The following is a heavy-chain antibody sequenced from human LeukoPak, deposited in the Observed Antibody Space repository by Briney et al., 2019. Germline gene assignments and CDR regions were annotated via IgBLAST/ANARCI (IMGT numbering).Heavy chain of an antibody. V-gene: IGHV3-21*01. Sequence: GRSLRLSCAASGFTFSSYSMNSVRQAPGKGLEWVSSISSSSSYIYYADSVRGRFTISRDNAKNSLYLQMNSLRAEDTAVYYCARDFTLTAAGPEYFQHWGQGTLVTVSS. CDR1: GFTFSSYS. CDR2: ISSSSSYI. CDR3: ARDFTLTAAGPEYFQH. J-gene: IGHJ1*01. D-gene: IGHD6-13*01.